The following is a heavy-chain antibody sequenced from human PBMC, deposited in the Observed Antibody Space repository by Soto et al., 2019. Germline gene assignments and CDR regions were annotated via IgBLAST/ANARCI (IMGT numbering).Heavy chain of an antibody. Sequence: SETLSLTCTVSGGSINDYYWSWIRQPPGKGLEWIGYIYYIGSTNYNPSLKSRVTMSVDTSNDQFSLKLSSVTAADTAVYYCARVVHFWSGYYLDSWGQGTLVTVSS. V-gene: IGHV4-59*01. CDR1: GGSINDYY. D-gene: IGHD3-3*02. CDR2: IYYIGST. CDR3: ARVVHFWSGYYLDS. J-gene: IGHJ4*02.